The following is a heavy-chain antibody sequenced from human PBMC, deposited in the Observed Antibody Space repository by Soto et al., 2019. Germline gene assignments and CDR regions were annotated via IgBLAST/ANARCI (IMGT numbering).Heavy chain of an antibody. CDR1: GFTFSSYW. CDR3: VRSPLGTTIGYYYYYMDV. J-gene: IGHJ6*03. Sequence: GGSLRLSCAASGFTFSSYWMTWVRQAPGKGLEWVANIKQDGSEKYYVDSVQGRFTISRDNAKKSLYLQMNSMRAEDTAVFYFVRSPLGTTIGYYYYYMDVWGKGTTVTVSS. CDR2: IKQDGSEK. V-gene: IGHV3-7*01. D-gene: IGHD1-26*01.